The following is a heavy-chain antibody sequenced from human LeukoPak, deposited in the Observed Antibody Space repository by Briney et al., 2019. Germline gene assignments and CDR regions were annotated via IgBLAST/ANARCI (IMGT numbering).Heavy chain of an antibody. CDR1: GGSISSGDYY. V-gene: IGHV4-30-4*08. J-gene: IGHJ5*02. CDR2: IYYNGST. Sequence: PSETLSLTCTVSGGSISSGDYYWSWIRQPPGKGLEWIGYIYYNGSTYYNPSLKSRVTISVDTSKNQFSLKLSSVTAADTAVYYCARTSLGGAWFDPWGQGTLATVSS. CDR3: ARTSLGGAWFDP. D-gene: IGHD3-10*01.